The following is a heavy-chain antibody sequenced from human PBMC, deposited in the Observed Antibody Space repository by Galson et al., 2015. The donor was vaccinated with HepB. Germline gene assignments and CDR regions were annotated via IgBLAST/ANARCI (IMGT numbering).Heavy chain of an antibody. CDR2: IRSSGRSK. Sequence: SLRLSCAASGFTFSDYDMSWIRQAPGKGLEWISSIRSSGRSKYYADSVKGRFTISRDNAKNSLYLQMNTLTVEHTAVYYCAVGATVFSLWGQGTQVTVSS. V-gene: IGHV3-11*01. J-gene: IGHJ4*02. CDR3: AVGATVFSL. D-gene: IGHD1-26*01. CDR1: GFTFSDYD.